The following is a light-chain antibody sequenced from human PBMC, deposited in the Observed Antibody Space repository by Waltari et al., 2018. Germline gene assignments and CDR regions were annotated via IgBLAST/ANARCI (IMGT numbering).Light chain of an antibody. CDR3: QNYVRVPVK. V-gene: IGKV3-20*01. CDR1: QSISKY. Sequence: VLTQSPGTLSLSPGERATVSCRASQSISKYLAWYRLKPGQAPRLLIYDASKRATGIPDRLRARGSGTDFSLTISRLEPEDLAVYDGQNYVRVPVKFGQGTKVEIK. CDR2: DAS. J-gene: IGKJ1*01.